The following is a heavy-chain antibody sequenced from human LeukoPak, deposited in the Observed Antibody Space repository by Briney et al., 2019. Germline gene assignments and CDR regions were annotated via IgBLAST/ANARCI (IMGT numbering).Heavy chain of an antibody. CDR2: IYYSGST. V-gene: IGHV4-34*01. CDR1: NESFSGYY. CDR3: ARQETMIVDY. D-gene: IGHD3-22*01. J-gene: IGHJ4*02. Sequence: TSETLSLTCAVYNESFSGYYWSWIRQPPGKGLEWIGSIYYSGSTYYNPSLKSRVTISVDTSKNQFSLKLSSVTAADTAVYYCARQETMIVDYWGQGTLVTVSS.